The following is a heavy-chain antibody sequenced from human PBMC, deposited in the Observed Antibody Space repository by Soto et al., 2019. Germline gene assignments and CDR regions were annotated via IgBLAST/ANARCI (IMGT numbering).Heavy chain of an antibody. V-gene: IGHV5-51*01. D-gene: IGHD2-2*01. CDR2: IYPGDSDT. CDR1: GYRFSSYW. J-gene: IGHJ6*02. Sequence: PGESLKISCQGSGYRFSSYWIAWVRQMPGKGLEWMGIIYPGDSDTIYSPSFQGQVTFSVDKSTSTAYLQWSSLKASDTAMYYCAGQGSNGAYNYYGMEVWGQETTVTVSS. CDR3: AGQGSNGAYNYYGMEV.